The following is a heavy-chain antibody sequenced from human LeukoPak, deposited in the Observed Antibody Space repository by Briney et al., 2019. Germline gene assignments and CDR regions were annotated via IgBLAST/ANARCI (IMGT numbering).Heavy chain of an antibody. D-gene: IGHD5-18*01. CDR1: GYTFTSYG. Sequence: ASVTVSCTASGYTFTSYGISWVRQAPGQGLEWMGWISAYNGNTNYAQKLQGRVTMTTDTSTSTAYMELRSLRSDDTAVYYCARDEGYSYGHLIDYWGQGTLVTVSS. J-gene: IGHJ4*02. CDR2: ISAYNGNT. V-gene: IGHV1-18*01. CDR3: ARDEGYSYGHLIDY.